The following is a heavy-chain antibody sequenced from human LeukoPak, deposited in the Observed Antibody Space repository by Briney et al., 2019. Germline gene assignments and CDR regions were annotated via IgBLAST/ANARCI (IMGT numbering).Heavy chain of an antibody. CDR3: AKGDSSGDY. V-gene: IGHV3-23*01. CDR2: ILDSGYST. D-gene: IGHD6-19*01. Sequence: GGSLRLSCAASGFTFSSYAMSWVRQAPGKGLEWVSGILDSGYSTYYANSVKGRFTISRDNSKNTLYLQMNSLRAEDTAVYYCAKGDSSGDYWGQGTLVTVSS. J-gene: IGHJ4*02. CDR1: GFTFSSYA.